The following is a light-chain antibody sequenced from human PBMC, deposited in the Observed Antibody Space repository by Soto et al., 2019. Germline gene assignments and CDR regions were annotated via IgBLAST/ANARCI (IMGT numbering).Light chain of an antibody. CDR1: SSDVGGYNY. CDR3: SSYTSSSTVV. V-gene: IGLV2-14*01. J-gene: IGLJ2*01. CDR2: DVS. Sequence: QSVLTQPASVSGSPGQSINISCTGTSSDVGGYNYVSWYQQHPGKAPKLMIYDVSNRPSGVSNRFSGSKSGNTASLTISGLQAEDEADYYCSSYTSSSTVVFGGGTKVTVL.